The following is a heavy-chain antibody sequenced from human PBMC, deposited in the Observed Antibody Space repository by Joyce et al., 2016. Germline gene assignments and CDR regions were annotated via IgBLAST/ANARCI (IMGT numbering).Heavy chain of an antibody. CDR1: GFTFTSSA. D-gene: IGHD3-22*01. J-gene: IGHJ3*02. CDR2: NVVGSGNT. Sequence: QMQLVQSGPEVKKPGTSVKVSCKASGFTFTSSAMQWVRQARGQRLEWIGWNVVGSGNTNYAQKFQERVTITRDMSTSTAYMELSSLRSEDTAVYYCAAAPDYYDSSGYYYSAFDIWGQGTMVTVSS. V-gene: IGHV1-58*02. CDR3: AAAPDYYDSSGYYYSAFDI.